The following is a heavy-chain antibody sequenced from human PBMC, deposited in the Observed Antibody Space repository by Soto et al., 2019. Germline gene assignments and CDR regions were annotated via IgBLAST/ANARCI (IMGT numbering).Heavy chain of an antibody. D-gene: IGHD3-10*01. V-gene: IGHV3-30-3*01. J-gene: IGHJ4*02. CDR2: ISYDGSNK. CDR1: GFTFSSYA. Sequence: QVQLVESGGGVVQPGRSLRLSCAASGFTFSSYAMHWVRQAPGKGLEWVAVISYDGSNKYYADSVKGRFTISRDNSKNTLYLQMNSLRAEDTAVYYCAREYGSGSPNFDYWGQGTLVTVSS. CDR3: AREYGSGSPNFDY.